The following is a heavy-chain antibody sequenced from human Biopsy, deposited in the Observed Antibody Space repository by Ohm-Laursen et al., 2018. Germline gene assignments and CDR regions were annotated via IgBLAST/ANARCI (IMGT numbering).Heavy chain of an antibody. CDR1: GFTFNNYG. D-gene: IGHD5-18*01. J-gene: IGHJ4*02. Sequence: SLRLSCAASGFTFNNYGMQWVRQAPGKGLEWVAFIFYDGSNTYYADSVKGRFTISRDNSRDTLYLQMSSLRAEDTAVYYCAKDRYNYTPIGGFSMDVWGQGTLVSVSS. CDR3: AKDRYNYTPIGGFSMDV. CDR2: IFYDGSNT. V-gene: IGHV3-30*18.